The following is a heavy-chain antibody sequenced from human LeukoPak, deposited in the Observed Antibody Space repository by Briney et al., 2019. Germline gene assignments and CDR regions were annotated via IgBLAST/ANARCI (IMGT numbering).Heavy chain of an antibody. CDR1: GFTFSSYS. J-gene: IGHJ4*02. CDR2: ISGSGGST. V-gene: IGHV3-23*01. D-gene: IGHD3-10*01. Sequence: PGGSLRLSCAASGFTFSSYSMNWVRQAPGKGLEWVSAISGSGGSTYYADSVKGRFTISRDNSKNTLYLQMNSLRAEDTAVYYCRGAGWFGGWPLDYWGQGTLVTVSS. CDR3: RGAGWFGGWPLDY.